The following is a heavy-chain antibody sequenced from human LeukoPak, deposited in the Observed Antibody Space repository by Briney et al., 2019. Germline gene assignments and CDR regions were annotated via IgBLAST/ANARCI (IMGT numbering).Heavy chain of an antibody. CDR3: AGSYHYYMDV. V-gene: IGHV4-59*01. Sequence: KPSETLSLTCTVSGGSISNYYWSWLRQPPGKGLEWIGYISYIGSTKYNPSLKSRVTISEDTSKKQFSLKLSSVTAADTAVYYCAGSYHYYMDVWGKGTTVTVSS. J-gene: IGHJ6*03. CDR2: ISYIGST. CDR1: GGSISNYY.